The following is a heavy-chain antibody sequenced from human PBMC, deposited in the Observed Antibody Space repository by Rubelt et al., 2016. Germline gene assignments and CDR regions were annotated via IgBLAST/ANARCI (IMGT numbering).Heavy chain of an antibody. CDR3: ARQVATITPKDFDY. V-gene: IGHV4-39*01. Sequence: QLQLQESGPGLVKPSETLSLTCTVSGGSISSSSYYWGWIRQPPGKGLEWIGSIYYSGSTYYNPSLKSRVTISVDTSKNQFSLKLSSVTAADTAVYYCARQVATITPKDFDYWGQGTLVTVSS. D-gene: IGHD5-24*01. J-gene: IGHJ4*02. CDR2: IYYSGST. CDR1: GGSISSSSYY.